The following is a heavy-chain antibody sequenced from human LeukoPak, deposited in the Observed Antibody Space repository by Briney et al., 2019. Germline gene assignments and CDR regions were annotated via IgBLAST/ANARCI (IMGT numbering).Heavy chain of an antibody. Sequence: SVKVFCKASGGTFSSYAISWVRQTPGQGLEWMGGIIPIFGTANYAQKFQGRVTITADESTSTAYMELSSLRSEDTAVYYCARRVDDYVWGSYRAPHFDYWGQGTLVTVSS. V-gene: IGHV1-69*13. CDR2: IIPIFGTA. D-gene: IGHD3-16*02. J-gene: IGHJ4*02. CDR3: ARRVDDYVWGSYRAPHFDY. CDR1: GGTFSSYA.